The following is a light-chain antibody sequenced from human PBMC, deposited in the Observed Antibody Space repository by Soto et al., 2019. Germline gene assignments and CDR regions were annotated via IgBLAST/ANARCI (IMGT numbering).Light chain of an antibody. Sequence: QSALTQPPSASGSPGQSVTISCTGTSSDVGGYKFVSWYQQHPGKAPKLLIYHVVQRPSGVPDRFSGSKSGTTASLIISGLQAEDEADYFCCSYADGQTLAFGGGTKLTVL. J-gene: IGLJ2*01. CDR3: CSYADGQTLA. V-gene: IGLV2-11*01. CDR1: SSDVGGYKF. CDR2: HVV.